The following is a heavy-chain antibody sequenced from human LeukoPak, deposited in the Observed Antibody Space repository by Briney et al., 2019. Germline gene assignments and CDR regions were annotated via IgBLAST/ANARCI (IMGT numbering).Heavy chain of an antibody. Sequence: APVTVSCTASGYTFTGYYMHWVRQAPGQGLEWMGCINPNSGGTDYAQKFQGRVTMTRDTSISTAYMELSRLTSDDTAVYYCAGLSGYDPYYFDYWGQGTLVAVSS. J-gene: IGHJ4*02. V-gene: IGHV1-2*02. CDR3: AGLSGYDPYYFDY. D-gene: IGHD5-12*01. CDR1: GYTFTGYY. CDR2: INPNSGGT.